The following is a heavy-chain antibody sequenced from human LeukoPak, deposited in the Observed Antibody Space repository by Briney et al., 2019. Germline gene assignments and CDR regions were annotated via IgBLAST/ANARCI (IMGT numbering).Heavy chain of an antibody. Sequence: SETLSLTCTVSGGSISSSSYYWGWIRQPPGKGLEWIGSIYYSGSTYYNPSLKSRVTISVDTSKNQFSLKLSSVTAADTAVYYCARSDRYYHDSSGYYGDAFDIWGQGTMVTVSS. CDR2: IYYSGST. V-gene: IGHV4-39*07. CDR1: GGSISSSSYY. D-gene: IGHD3-22*01. CDR3: ARSDRYYHDSSGYYGDAFDI. J-gene: IGHJ3*02.